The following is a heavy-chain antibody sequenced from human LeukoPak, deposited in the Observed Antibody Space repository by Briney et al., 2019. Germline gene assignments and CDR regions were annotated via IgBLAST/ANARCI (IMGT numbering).Heavy chain of an antibody. D-gene: IGHD6-19*01. CDR3: AIDSGTGSAWYPFDY. V-gene: IGHV3-74*03. J-gene: IGHJ4*02. Sequence: AGGSLRLSCAASGFTFRSYWMHWVRQAPGKGLVWVSRINSDVSTTAYADSVKGRFTISRDNAENTLYLQMNSLRAEDTAVYYCAIDSGTGSAWYPFDYWGQGTLVTVSS. CDR1: GFTFRSYW. CDR2: INSDVSTT.